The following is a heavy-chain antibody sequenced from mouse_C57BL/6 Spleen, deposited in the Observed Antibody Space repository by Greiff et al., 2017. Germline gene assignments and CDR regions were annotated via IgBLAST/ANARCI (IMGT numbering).Heavy chain of an antibody. V-gene: IGHV1-64*01. CDR2: IHPNSGST. CDR3: ARSTMVTTRGFDY. Sequence: VQLQQPGAELVKPGASVKLSCKASGYTFTSYWMHWVKQRPGQGLEWIGMIHPNSGSTNYNEKFKSKATLTVDKSSSTAYMQLSSLTSEDSAVYYCARSTMVTTRGFDYWGQGTTLTVSS. J-gene: IGHJ2*01. D-gene: IGHD2-2*01. CDR1: GYTFTSYW.